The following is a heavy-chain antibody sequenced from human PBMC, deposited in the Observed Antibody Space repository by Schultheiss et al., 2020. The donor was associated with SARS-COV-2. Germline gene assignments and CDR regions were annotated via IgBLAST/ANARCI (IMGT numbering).Heavy chain of an antibody. D-gene: IGHD3-3*01. CDR1: GFTFSIYS. CDR3: VKDQSITIFGVVIFDY. Sequence: GGSLRLSCAASGFTFSIYSMNWVRQAPGKGLEWVSYISSSGSTIYYADSVKGRFTISRDNSKNTLYLQMSSLRAEDTAVYYCVKDQSITIFGVVIFDYWGQGTLVTVSS. V-gene: IGHV3-48*01. CDR2: ISSSGSTI. J-gene: IGHJ4*02.